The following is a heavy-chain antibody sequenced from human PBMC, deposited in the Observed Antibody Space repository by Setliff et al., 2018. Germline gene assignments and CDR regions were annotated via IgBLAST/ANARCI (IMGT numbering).Heavy chain of an antibody. D-gene: IGHD2-15*01. CDR3: ARGAPGRYCSGGSCSYFDY. Sequence: SETLSLTCAVSGFSISSGYYWGWIRQPPGKGLEWIVNIHHSGKAYYNPSLKSRVTMSVDTSKNHVSLKLSSVTAADTAVYYCARGAPGRYCSGGSCSYFDYWGQGILVTVSS. J-gene: IGHJ4*02. V-gene: IGHV4-38-2*01. CDR2: IHHSGKA. CDR1: GFSISSGYY.